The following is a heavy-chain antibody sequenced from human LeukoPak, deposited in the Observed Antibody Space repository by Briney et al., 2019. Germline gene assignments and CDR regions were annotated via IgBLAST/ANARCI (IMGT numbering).Heavy chain of an antibody. D-gene: IGHD3-22*01. CDR3: ARDFNPYYYDSSGYSQ. CDR1: GYTFTGYY. CDR2: INPNSGGT. Sequence: GASVKVSCKASGYTFTGYYMHWVRQAPGQGLEWMGWINPNSGGTNYAQKFQGRVTMTRDMSISTAYMELSRLRSDDTAVYYCARDFNPYYYDSSGYSQWGQGTLVTVSS. J-gene: IGHJ4*02. V-gene: IGHV1-2*02.